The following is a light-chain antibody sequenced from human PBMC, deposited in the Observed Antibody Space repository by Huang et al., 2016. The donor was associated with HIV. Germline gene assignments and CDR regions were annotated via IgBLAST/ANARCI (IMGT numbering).Light chain of an antibody. V-gene: IGKV4-1*01. J-gene: IGKJ3*01. CDR3: LQYFSPPVT. CDR1: QSLLSSNNKNY. Sequence: IVMTQSPDSLAVSLGVWATISCKSSQSLLSSNNKNYVAWFQQKSGQPPKLLIYWASTRESGVPDRFSGSGSRTDFTLTISSLQPEDVAVYYCLQYFSPPVTFGPGTKVHVK. CDR2: WAS.